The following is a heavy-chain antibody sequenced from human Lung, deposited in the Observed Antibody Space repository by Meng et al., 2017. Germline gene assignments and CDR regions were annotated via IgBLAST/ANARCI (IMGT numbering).Heavy chain of an antibody. J-gene: IGHJ5*02. CDR1: GGSISSGGYY. V-gene: IGHV4-31*03. D-gene: IGHD3-10*01. CDR2: IHDSGST. Sequence: QVQLQESGPGLVKPSQTLSLTCTFSGGSISSGGYYWSWIRQHPGKGLEWIGYIHDSGSTYYNPSLKSRVTISADTSKNQFSLKLSSVTAADTAVYYCARASYGSGSPLGESWFDPWGQGTLVTVSS. CDR3: ARASYGSGSPLGESWFDP.